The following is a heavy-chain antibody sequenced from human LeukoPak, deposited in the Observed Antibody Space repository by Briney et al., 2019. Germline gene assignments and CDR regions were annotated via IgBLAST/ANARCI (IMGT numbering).Heavy chain of an antibody. CDR1: AFTSEFSFSNYA. V-gene: IGHV3-23*01. J-gene: IGHJ4*02. Sequence: GGSLRLSCTASAFTSEFSFSNYAMDWVRQVPGKGLELVSGISGRGTNTYYADSVKGRFTISGDNSNNTLFLQMTSLGAEDTAVYFCAKELWFGELAADYWGQGVLVTVSS. CDR2: ISGRGTNT. CDR3: AKELWFGELAADY. D-gene: IGHD3-10*01.